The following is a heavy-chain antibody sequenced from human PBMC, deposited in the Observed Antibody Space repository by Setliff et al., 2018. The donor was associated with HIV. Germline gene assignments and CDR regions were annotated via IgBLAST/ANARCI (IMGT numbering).Heavy chain of an antibody. Sequence: SETLSLTCTVSGYSISSGYYWGWIRQPPGKGLEWIGSIYHSGCTYYNPSLKSRVTISVDTSKNQFSLKLSSVTAADTAVYYCARHWLSQDLVSGNYRSHYYFDYWGQGMLVTVSS. CDR1: GYSISSGYY. J-gene: IGHJ4*02. D-gene: IGHD3-16*02. CDR2: IYHSGCT. CDR3: ARHWLSQDLVSGNYRSHYYFDY. V-gene: IGHV4-38-2*02.